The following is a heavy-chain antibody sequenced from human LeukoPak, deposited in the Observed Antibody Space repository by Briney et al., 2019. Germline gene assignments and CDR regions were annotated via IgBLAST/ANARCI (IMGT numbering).Heavy chain of an antibody. CDR3: ARDLSRGLFDY. CDR1: GFTVSSNY. D-gene: IGHD2-15*01. Sequence: GGSLRLSCAASGFTVSSNYMNWVRQVPGKGLEWVSVIYSGGSTYYASSVKGRFTFSRDNSKNTLYLQMNSLRAEYTAVYYCARDLSRGLFDYWGQGTLVTVSS. V-gene: IGHV3-53*01. J-gene: IGHJ4*02. CDR2: IYSGGST.